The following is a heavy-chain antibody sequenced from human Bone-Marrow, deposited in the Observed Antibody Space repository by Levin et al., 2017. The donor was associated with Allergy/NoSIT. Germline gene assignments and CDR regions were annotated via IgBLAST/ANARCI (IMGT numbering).Heavy chain of an antibody. J-gene: IGHJ3*02. D-gene: IGHD5-18*01. V-gene: IGHV3-13*01. CDR2: IGTAGDT. CDR3: ARYNYEYNALDI. Sequence: PGGSLRLSCAASGFTFRTHDMHWVRQGTGKGLEWVSTIGTAGDTYYPDSVRGRFTISRENAKNSLYLQMNGLSAGDTAVYYCARYNYEYNALDIWGQGTMVPVSS. CDR1: GFTFRTHD.